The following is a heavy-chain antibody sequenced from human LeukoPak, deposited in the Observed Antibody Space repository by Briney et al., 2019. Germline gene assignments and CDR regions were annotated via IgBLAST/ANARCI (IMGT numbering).Heavy chain of an antibody. CDR3: ARHARVGSYFDY. D-gene: IGHD1-26*01. CDR1: GGSISSSSYY. Sequence: SETLSLTCTVSGGSISSSSYYWGWIRQPPGKGLEWIGSIYYSGSTYYNPSPKSRVTISVDTSKNQFSLKLSSVTAADTAVYYCARHARVGSYFDYWGQGTLVTVSS. V-gene: IGHV4-39*01. J-gene: IGHJ4*02. CDR2: IYYSGST.